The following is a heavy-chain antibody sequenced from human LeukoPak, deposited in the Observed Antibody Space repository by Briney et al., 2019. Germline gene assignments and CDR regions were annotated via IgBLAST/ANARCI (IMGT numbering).Heavy chain of an antibody. V-gene: IGHV3-7*03. J-gene: IGHJ4*02. D-gene: IGHD3-16*02. Sequence: GGSPRLSCAASGFTFSSYWMSWVRQAPGKGLEWVANIKQDGSEKYYVDSVKGRFTISRDNAKNSLYLQMNSLRAEDTAVYYCARDRESLDYVWGSYRFFDYWGQGTLVTVSS. CDR3: ARDRESLDYVWGSYRFFDY. CDR1: GFTFSSYW. CDR2: IKQDGSEK.